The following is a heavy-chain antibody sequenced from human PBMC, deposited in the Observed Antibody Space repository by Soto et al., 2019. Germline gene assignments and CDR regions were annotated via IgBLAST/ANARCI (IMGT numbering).Heavy chain of an antibody. CDR3: ARHQGSGSTSFYYYGMDV. CDR1: GYSFTSYC. CDR2: IYPGDSDT. J-gene: IGHJ6*02. Sequence: GESLRISCKGPGYSFTSYCIGLVRQIPGKGLEWMGIIYPGDSDTRYSPSFQGQVTISADKSISTAYLQWSSLKDSDTAMYYCARHQGSGSTSFYYYGMDVWGQGTTVTVSS. V-gene: IGHV5-51*01. D-gene: IGHD2-2*01.